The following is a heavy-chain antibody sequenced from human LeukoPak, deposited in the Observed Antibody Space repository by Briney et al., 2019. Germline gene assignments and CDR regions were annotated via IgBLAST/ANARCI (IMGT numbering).Heavy chain of an antibody. V-gene: IGHV4-61*02. CDR2: IYTSGST. Sequence: SQTLSLTCTVSGGSISSGSSYWSWTWIRQSAGSGLEWIGRIYTSGSTNYSPSLKSRVTISLDASQNQFSLRLTSVTAADTATYYCARTPTGGYGQLSWGQGTQVTVSS. J-gene: IGHJ5*02. D-gene: IGHD5-12*01. CDR1: GGSISSGSSY. CDR3: ARTPTGGYGQLS.